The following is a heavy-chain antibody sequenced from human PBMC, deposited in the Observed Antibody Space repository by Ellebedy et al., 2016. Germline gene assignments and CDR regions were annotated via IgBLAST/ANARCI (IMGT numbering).Heavy chain of an antibody. D-gene: IGHD3-3*01. CDR3: ATLTIPGGSDF. CDR2: IYTSGNT. CDR1: GDYIKSGAYY. V-gene: IGHV4-61*02. Sequence: LRLSXTVSGDYIKSGAYYWSWIRQSAGKGLEWIGLIYTSGNTIYNPSLKSRVTMSVDTSKHHFTLELSSVTAADTAVYYCATLTIPGGSDFWGQGTLVTVSS. J-gene: IGHJ4*02.